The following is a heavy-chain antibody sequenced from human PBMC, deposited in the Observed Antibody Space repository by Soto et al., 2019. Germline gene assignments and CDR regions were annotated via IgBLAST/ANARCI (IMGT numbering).Heavy chain of an antibody. J-gene: IGHJ4*02. D-gene: IGHD5-12*01. V-gene: IGHV3-73*01. Sequence: GGSLRLSCAASGFTSSGSSMHWVRQASGKGLEWVGRIRSKANNYATAYAASVTGRFTISRDDSKNTAYLQMNSLKTEDTAVYYCACTATTPLDYWGQGTLVTVSS. CDR2: IRSKANNYAT. CDR1: GFTSSGSS. CDR3: ACTATTPLDY.